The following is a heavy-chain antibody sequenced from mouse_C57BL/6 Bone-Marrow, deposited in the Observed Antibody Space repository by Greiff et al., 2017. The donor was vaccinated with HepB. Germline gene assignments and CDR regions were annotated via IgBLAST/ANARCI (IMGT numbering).Heavy chain of an antibody. CDR2: IWSDGST. V-gene: IGHV2-6*03. CDR3: ASYYGNYRYYAMDY. D-gene: IGHD2-1*01. J-gene: IGHJ4*01. Sequence: QVQLQQSGPGLVAPSQSLSITCTVSGFSLTSYGVHWVRQPPGKGLEWLVVIWSDGSTTYNSALKSRLSISKDNSKSQVFLKMNSLQTDDTAMYYCASYYGNYRYYAMDYWGQGTSVTVSS. CDR1: GFSLTSYG.